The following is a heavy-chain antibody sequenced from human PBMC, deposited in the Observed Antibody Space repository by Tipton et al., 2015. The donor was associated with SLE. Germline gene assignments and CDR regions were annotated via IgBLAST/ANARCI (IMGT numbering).Heavy chain of an antibody. D-gene: IGHD3-9*01. CDR3: ARQVGERVSYDILACYSPGFDY. Sequence: TLSLTCTVSGGSISSYYWSWIRQPPGKGLEWSGYVYYSGSTHYNPSLKSRVTLPVYTSKNQISLQLSSVTAADTAVYYCARQVGERVSYDILACYSPGFDYWGQGTLVTVSS. J-gene: IGHJ4*02. V-gene: IGHV4-59*12. CDR2: VYYSGST. CDR1: GGSISSYY.